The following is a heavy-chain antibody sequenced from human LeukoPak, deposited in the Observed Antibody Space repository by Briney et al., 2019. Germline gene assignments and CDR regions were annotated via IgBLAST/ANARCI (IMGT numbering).Heavy chain of an antibody. J-gene: IGHJ4*02. D-gene: IGHD1-26*01. CDR3: ARYSGTFSNSYFDC. Sequence: GGSLRLSCAASGFTVSSNDMSWVRQAPGKGLEWVSLIYSGRSTYYADSVKGRFIISRDNSKNTLYLQMNSLRAEDTAVYYCARYSGTFSNSYFDCWGQGTLVTISS. V-gene: IGHV3-66*01. CDR2: IYSGRST. CDR1: GFTVSSND.